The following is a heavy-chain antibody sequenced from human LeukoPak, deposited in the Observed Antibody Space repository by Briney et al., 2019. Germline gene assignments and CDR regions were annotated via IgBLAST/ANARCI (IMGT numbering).Heavy chain of an antibody. CDR1: GGSISSSSYY. J-gene: IGHJ3*02. CDR2: IYYSGST. D-gene: IGHD2-21*02. CDR3: ARDLGGGDLYAFDI. V-gene: IGHV4-39*07. Sequence: SETLSLTCTVSGGSISSSSYYWGWLRQPPGKGLEWIGSIYYSGSTYYNPSLKSRVTISVDTSKNQFSLKLSSVTAADTAVYYCARDLGGGDLYAFDIWGQGTMVTVSS.